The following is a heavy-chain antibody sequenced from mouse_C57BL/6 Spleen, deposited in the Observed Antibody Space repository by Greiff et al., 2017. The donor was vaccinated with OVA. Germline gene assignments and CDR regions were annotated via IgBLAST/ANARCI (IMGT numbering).Heavy chain of an antibody. Sequence: EVQLVESGAELVRPGASVKLSCTASGFNIKDDYMHWVKQRPEQGLEWIGWIDPENGDTEYASKFQGKATITADTSSNTAYLQLSSLTSEDTAVYYCTTSPLMVTGGYWGQGTLVTVSS. CDR2: IDPENGDT. CDR3: TTSPLMVTGGY. D-gene: IGHD2-2*01. CDR1: GFNIKDDY. J-gene: IGHJ3*01. V-gene: IGHV14-4*01.